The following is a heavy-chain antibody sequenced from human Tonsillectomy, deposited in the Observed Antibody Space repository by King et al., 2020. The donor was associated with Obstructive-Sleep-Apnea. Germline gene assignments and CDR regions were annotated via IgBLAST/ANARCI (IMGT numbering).Heavy chain of an antibody. V-gene: IGHV3-9*01. CDR2: ISWNRVSL. Sequence: VQLVESGGGLVQPGRSLRLSWVASGFTFDDYAMHWVRQAPGKGLEWVSVISWNRVSLGSVDYVKGRFTISRDNVKKSLYLQMNSLRVEDTSLYYCAKDKDSSGWYADYWGQGTLVTVSS. CDR1: GFTFDDYA. D-gene: IGHD6-19*01. J-gene: IGHJ4*02. CDR3: AKDKDSSGWYADY.